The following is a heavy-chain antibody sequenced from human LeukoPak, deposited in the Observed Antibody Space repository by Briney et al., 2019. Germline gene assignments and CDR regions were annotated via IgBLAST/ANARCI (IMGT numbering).Heavy chain of an antibody. CDR1: GYAFTGYY. D-gene: IGHD6-19*01. J-gene: IGHJ4*02. V-gene: IGHV1-2*02. CDR3: ARDYYKTPVAASNFDY. CDR2: INPNSGGT. Sequence: ASVKVSCKASGYAFTGYYMHWVRQAPGQGLEWMGWINPNSGGTNYAQKFQGRVTMTRDTSISTAYMELSRLRSDDTAVYYCARDYYKTPVAASNFDYWGQGTLVTVSS.